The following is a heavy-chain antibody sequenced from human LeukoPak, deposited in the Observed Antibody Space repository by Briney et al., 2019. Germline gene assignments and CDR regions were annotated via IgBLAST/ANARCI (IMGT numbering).Heavy chain of an antibody. V-gene: IGHV3-7*03. CDR1: GFTFSNYF. Sequence: GGSLRLSCAASGFTFSNYFMGWVRQAPGKGLEWVANINKDGSGTSYADSVKGRLTISRDNAKNSLYLQMNSLRAEDTALYYCAKDKADGMDVWGQGTTVTVSS. J-gene: IGHJ6*02. D-gene: IGHD6-13*01. CDR2: INKDGSGT. CDR3: AKDKADGMDV.